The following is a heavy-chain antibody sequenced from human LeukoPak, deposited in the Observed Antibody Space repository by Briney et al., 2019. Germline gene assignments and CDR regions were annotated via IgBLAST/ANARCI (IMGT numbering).Heavy chain of an antibody. CDR3: ARDQATTSYYFDY. CDR2: INAGNGDT. CDR1: GYTFTGYA. V-gene: IGHV1-3*01. Sequence: ASVKVSCKASGYTFTGYAIHWVRQAPGQRLEWMGWINAGNGDTKYSQKFQGRVTMTTDTSTSTAYMELRSLRSDDTAVYYCARDQATTSYYFDYWGQGTLVTVSS. J-gene: IGHJ4*02. D-gene: IGHD1-26*01.